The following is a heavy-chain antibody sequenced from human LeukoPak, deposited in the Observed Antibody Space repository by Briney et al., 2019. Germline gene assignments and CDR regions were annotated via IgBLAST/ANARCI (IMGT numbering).Heavy chain of an antibody. J-gene: IGHJ6*03. CDR3: ARHYCSSTSCSAPYYYYYMDV. CDR2: IYHGGNT. V-gene: IGHV4-38-2*01. D-gene: IGHD2-2*01. Sequence: PSETLSLTCAVSSSSISSGYYWGWIRQPPGKGLEWIGSIYHGGNTYYNPSLKSRVTISVDTSKNQFSLKLSSVTAADTAVYYCARHYCSSTSCSAPYYYYYMDVWGKGTTVTVSS. CDR1: SSSISSGYY.